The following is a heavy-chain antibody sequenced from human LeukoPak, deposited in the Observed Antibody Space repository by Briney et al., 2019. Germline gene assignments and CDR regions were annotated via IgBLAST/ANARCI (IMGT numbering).Heavy chain of an antibody. J-gene: IGHJ4*02. D-gene: IGHD3-10*01. Sequence: PGGSLRLSCAASGPTFSNTWMAWVRQVPGKGLEWVANINGDGSVKYHVDSVKGRFAISKDNARNSLYLQMNSLRAEDTAIYYCARDPAFGALDYWGPGTHVTVSS. V-gene: IGHV3-7*01. CDR3: ARDPAFGALDY. CDR1: GPTFSNTW. CDR2: INGDGSVK.